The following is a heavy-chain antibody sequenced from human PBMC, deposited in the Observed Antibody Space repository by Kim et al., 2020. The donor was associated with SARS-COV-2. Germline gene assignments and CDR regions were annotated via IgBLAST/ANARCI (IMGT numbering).Heavy chain of an antibody. V-gene: IGHV3-21*01. CDR3: ARVRDPIAVAPGAFDI. CDR2: ISSSSSYI. J-gene: IGHJ3*02. Sequence: GGSLRLSCAASGFTFSSYSMNWVSQAPGKGLEWVSSISSSSSYIYYADSVKGRFTISRDNAKNSLYLQMNSLRAEDTAVYYCARVRDPIAVAPGAFDIWGQGTMVTVSS. CDR1: GFTFSSYS. D-gene: IGHD6-19*01.